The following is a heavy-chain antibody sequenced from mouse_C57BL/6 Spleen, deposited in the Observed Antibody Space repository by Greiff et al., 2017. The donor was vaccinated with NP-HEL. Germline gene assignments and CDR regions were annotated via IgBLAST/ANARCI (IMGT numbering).Heavy chain of an antibody. Sequence: VQLQQSGPGLVAPSQSLSITCTVSGFSLTSYAISWVRQPPGKGLEWLGVIWTGGGTNYNSALKSRLSISKDNSKSQVFLKMNSLQTDDTARYYCARTRGMGGYYFDYWGQGTTLTVSS. CDR3: ARTRGMGGYYFDY. CDR2: IWTGGGT. CDR1: GFSLTSYA. V-gene: IGHV2-9-1*01. D-gene: IGHD2-10*02. J-gene: IGHJ2*01.